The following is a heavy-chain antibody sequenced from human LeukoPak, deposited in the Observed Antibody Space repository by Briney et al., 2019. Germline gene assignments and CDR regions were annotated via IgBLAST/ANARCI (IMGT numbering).Heavy chain of an antibody. CDR2: ISGNGRTA. J-gene: IGHJ4*02. V-gene: IGHV3-23*01. Sequence: GRSLRLSCAASAFTFTKYAIYWVRQARGKALEWVSGISGNGRTASQADSVEGRFTISRDSSKDTLYLQMSSLRAEDTAVYYCARTVTTGSYYFDYWGQGTLVTVSS. D-gene: IGHD1-1*01. CDR1: AFTFTKYA. CDR3: ARTVTTGSYYFDY.